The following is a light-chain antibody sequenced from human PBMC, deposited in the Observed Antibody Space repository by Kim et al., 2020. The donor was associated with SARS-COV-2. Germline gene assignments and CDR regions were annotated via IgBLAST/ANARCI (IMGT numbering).Light chain of an antibody. J-gene: IGKJ4*01. CDR1: QGISNS. CDR2: AAS. CDR3: QQYYSTPQLT. V-gene: IGKV1-NL1*01. Sequence: DIQMTQSPSSLSASVGDRVTITCRASQGISNSLAWYQQKPGKAPKLLLYAASRLESGVPSRFSGSGSGTGYTLTISSLQPEDFSTYYCQQYYSTPQLTFGGGTKVDIK.